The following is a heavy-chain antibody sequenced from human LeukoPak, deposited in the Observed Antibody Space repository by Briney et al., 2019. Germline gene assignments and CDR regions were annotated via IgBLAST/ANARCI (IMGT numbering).Heavy chain of an antibody. CDR2: ISSSSSYI. V-gene: IGHV3-21*04. Sequence: GGSLRLSCAASGFTFSSYSMNWVRQAPGKGLEWVSSISSSSSYIYYADSVKGRFTISRDNAKNSLYLQMNSLRAEDTALYYCAKDRYSSSRSSHFDYWGQGTLVTVSS. J-gene: IGHJ4*02. D-gene: IGHD6-13*01. CDR3: AKDRYSSSRSSHFDY. CDR1: GFTFSSYS.